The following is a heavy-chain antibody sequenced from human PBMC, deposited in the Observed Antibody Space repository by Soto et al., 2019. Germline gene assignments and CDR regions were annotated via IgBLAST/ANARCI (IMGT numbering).Heavy chain of an antibody. CDR1: GFTFSSYW. Sequence: GGSLRLSCAASGFTFSSYWMSWVRQAPGKGLEWVANIKQDGSEKYYLDSVKGRFTISRDNAKNSLYLQMNSLRAEDTAVYYCASSSTSRRPDYYYYYYMDVWGKGTTVTVSS. CDR3: ASSSTSRRPDYYYYYYMDV. J-gene: IGHJ6*03. V-gene: IGHV3-7*01. D-gene: IGHD2-2*01. CDR2: IKQDGSEK.